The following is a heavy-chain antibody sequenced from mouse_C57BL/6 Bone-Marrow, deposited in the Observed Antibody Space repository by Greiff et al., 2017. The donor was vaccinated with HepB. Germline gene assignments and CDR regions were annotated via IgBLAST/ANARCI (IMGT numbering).Heavy chain of an antibody. CDR2: ISYSGST. D-gene: IGHD2-1*01. V-gene: IGHV3-1*01. CDR3: ARGYGNNYFDY. CDR1: GYSITSGYD. Sequence: EVKLVESGPGMVKPSQSLSLTCTVTGYSITSGYDWHWIRHFPGNKLEWMGYISYSGSTNYNPSLKSRIPITHDTSKNHFFLKLNSVTTEDTATYYCARGYGNNYFDYWGQGTTLTVSS. J-gene: IGHJ2*01.